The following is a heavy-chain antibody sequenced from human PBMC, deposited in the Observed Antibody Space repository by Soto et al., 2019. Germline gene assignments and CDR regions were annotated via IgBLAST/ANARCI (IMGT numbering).Heavy chain of an antibody. CDR2: IWYDGSNK. CDR3: TTEFHQPRDADMVATALFNY. V-gene: IGHV3-33*01. Sequence: PGGSLRLSCAASGFTFSSYGMHWVCQAPGKGLGWVAVIWYDGSNKYYADSVKGRFTISRDNSKNTLYLQMNSLKTEDTAVYYCTTEFHQPRDADMVATALFNYWGQGTLVTVSS. D-gene: IGHD5-12*01. CDR1: GFTFSSYG. J-gene: IGHJ4*02.